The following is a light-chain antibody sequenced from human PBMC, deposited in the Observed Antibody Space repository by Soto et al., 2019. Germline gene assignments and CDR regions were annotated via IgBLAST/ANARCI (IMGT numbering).Light chain of an antibody. CDR2: SND. Sequence: QSVLTQPPSASGTPGQRVSISCSGGSSNIGTNTVNWYQHLPGTAPKLLIFSNDERPSGVPDRFSGSKSGKTASLTVSGLQVDDEADYYCSSYGGNNNLVFGGGTKLTVL. CDR1: SSNIGTNT. V-gene: IGLV1-44*01. J-gene: IGLJ3*02. CDR3: SSYGGNNNLV.